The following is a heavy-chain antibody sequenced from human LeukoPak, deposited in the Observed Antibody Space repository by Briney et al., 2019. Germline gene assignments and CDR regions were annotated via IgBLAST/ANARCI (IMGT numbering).Heavy chain of an antibody. J-gene: IGHJ6*02. D-gene: IGHD2-15*01. CDR1: GCSFSSGSYY. Sequence: SETLSLTWTVSGCSFSSGSYYWSWIRQPPGKGLEWIGYIFYSGSTNYNPSLKSRVTISVDTSKNHFSLKLSSVTAADTAVYYCAREPCSGVSRGFVDVWGQGTTVTASS. V-gene: IGHV4-61*03. CDR3: AREPCSGVSRGFVDV. CDR2: IFYSGST.